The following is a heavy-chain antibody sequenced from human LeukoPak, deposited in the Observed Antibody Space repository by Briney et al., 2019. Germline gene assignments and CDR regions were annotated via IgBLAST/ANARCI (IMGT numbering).Heavy chain of an antibody. CDR3: ASYPRSIPTPPFDY. CDR1: GYTFTAQY. CDR2: INPNNGDT. Sequence: ASVKVSRKASGYTFTAQYMHWVRQASGQGLEWMGWINPNNGDTKYAQSFLGRVTMTRDTSTTTAYMELSSLRSDDTAVYFCASYPRSIPTPPFDYWGQGTLVTVSS. V-gene: IGHV1-2*02. J-gene: IGHJ4*02. D-gene: IGHD2-21*01.